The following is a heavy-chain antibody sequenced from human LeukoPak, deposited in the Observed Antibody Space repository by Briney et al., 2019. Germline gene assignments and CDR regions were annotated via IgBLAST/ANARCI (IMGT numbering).Heavy chain of an antibody. CDR3: AREGNGPAYYHFYYVDV. CDR1: GGSVSIGSYY. D-gene: IGHD1-1*01. J-gene: IGHJ6*03. Sequence: SVTLSLTCTVSGGSVSIGSYYWSWIRQPPGKVLELIAYIHYSGSTNYNPSLKSRVTISVDTSQKQFCLKLSSVSAADTAVYYCAREGNGPAYYHFYYVDVWGKGTTVTVSS. CDR2: IHYSGST. V-gene: IGHV4-61*01.